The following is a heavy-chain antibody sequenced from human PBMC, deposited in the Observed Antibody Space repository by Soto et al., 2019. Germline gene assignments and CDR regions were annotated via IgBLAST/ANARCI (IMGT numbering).Heavy chain of an antibody. CDR2: VSPGGDAS. D-gene: IGHD3-3*01. Sequence: VGSLRLSCAASGFTFSSFVMNWVRQAPGKGLEWVSTVSPGGDASHYTASVNGRFTISVDNSKNTLPLQLASLTAGDTAVYYCARDHHDFWSGRNYGMDVWGQGTTVTVSS. V-gene: IGHV3-23*01. CDR1: GFTFSSFV. CDR3: ARDHHDFWSGRNYGMDV. J-gene: IGHJ6*02.